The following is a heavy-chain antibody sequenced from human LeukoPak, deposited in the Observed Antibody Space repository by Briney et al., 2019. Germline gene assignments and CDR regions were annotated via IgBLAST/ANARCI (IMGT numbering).Heavy chain of an antibody. J-gene: IGHJ4*02. CDR1: GFPFRGYT. Sequence: GGSLRLSCAASGFPFRGYTMHWVRQVPGKGLEWVSLISWNGVTTYYGDSVKGRFTISRDDSKNSLFLQMNSLRSEDTALYYCAASDGEQQLALWGQGTLVTVSS. D-gene: IGHD6-13*01. V-gene: IGHV3-43*01. CDR3: AASDGEQQLAL. CDR2: ISWNGVTT.